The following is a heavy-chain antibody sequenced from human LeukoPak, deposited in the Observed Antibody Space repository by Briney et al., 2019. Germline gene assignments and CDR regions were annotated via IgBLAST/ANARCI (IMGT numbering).Heavy chain of an antibody. CDR1: GYTFTGYY. V-gene: IGHV1-8*02. J-gene: IGHJ4*02. D-gene: IGHD1-26*01. CDR3: ARGVRVGAINYFDY. CDR2: INPNSGNT. Sequence: GASVKVSCKASGYTFTGYYMHWVRQAPGQGLEWMGWINPNSGNTGYAQKFQGRVTMTRNTSISTACMELSSLRSEDTAVYYCARGVRVGAINYFDYWGQGTLVTVSS.